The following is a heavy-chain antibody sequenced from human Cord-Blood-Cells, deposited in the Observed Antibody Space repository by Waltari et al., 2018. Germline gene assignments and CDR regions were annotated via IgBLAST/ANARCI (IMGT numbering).Heavy chain of an antibody. CDR2: IYYSGST. CDR1: GGSISSSSYY. Sequence: QLQLQESGPGLVKPSETLSLTCTVSGGSISSSSYYWGWSRQPPGKVLEWFGSIYYSGSTYYNPSLKSRVTISVDTSKNQFSLKLSSVTAADTAVYYCARQQVVRGIHWGQGTLVTVSS. V-gene: IGHV4-39*01. CDR3: ARQQVVRGIH. D-gene: IGHD3-10*01. J-gene: IGHJ4*02.